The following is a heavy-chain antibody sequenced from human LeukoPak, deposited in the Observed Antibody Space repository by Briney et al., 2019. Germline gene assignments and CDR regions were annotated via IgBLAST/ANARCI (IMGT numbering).Heavy chain of an antibody. J-gene: IGHJ2*01. CDR2: ISYDGSNK. V-gene: IGHV3-30*03. CDR1: GFTFSRFA. Sequence: PGGSLRLSCAASGFTFSRFAMTWVRQAPGKGLEWVAVISYDGSNKYYADSVKGRFTISRDNSKNTLYLQMNSLRAEDTAVYYCARGPRGVTMVRGVIISWYFDLWGRGTVVTVSS. D-gene: IGHD3-10*01. CDR3: ARGPRGVTMVRGVIISWYFDL.